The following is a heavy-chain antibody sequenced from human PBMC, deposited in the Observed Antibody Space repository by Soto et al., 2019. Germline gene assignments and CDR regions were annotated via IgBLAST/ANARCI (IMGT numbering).Heavy chain of an antibody. CDR2: LNAGGGVT. Sequence: EVQLLESGGGVVKPGGSLSLSFQASGSKFGRKAMRGVAQPPGKGLEWVSGLNAGGGVTDYADSVKGRFTVSRDNSKNTLYLQMSNLRVEDTAVYYCAKAHPVYGSTWFFFDYWGQGTLVTVSS. CDR1: GSKFGRKA. CDR3: AKAHPVYGSTWFFFDY. V-gene: IGHV3-23*01. J-gene: IGHJ4*02. D-gene: IGHD6-19*01.